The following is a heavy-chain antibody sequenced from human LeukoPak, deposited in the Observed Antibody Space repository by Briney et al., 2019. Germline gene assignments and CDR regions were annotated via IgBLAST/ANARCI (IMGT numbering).Heavy chain of an antibody. CDR3: ARSNIAVPDPNCFDP. CDR2: IYYSGST. CDR1: GGSISNSSYY. Sequence: SETLSLTCTVSGGSISNSSYYWGWIRQPPGKGLEWIGSIYYSGSTYYNPSLRSRVTISVDTSKNQFSLKLNSVTAADTAVYYCARSNIAVPDPNCFDPWGQGTLVTVSS. J-gene: IGHJ5*02. D-gene: IGHD6-19*01. V-gene: IGHV4-39*07.